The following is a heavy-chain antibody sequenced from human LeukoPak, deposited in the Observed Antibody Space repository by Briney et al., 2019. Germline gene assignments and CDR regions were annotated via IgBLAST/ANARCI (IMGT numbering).Heavy chain of an antibody. J-gene: IGHJ4*02. CDR3: ARVVSVDTAMVFDY. V-gene: IGHV4-34*01. CDR1: GGSFSDYY. CDR2: INHSGST. Sequence: SETLSLTCAVYGGSFSDYYWSWIRQPPGKGLEWIGEINHSGSTNYNPSLKSRVTISVDTSKNQFSLKLSSVTAADTAVYYCARVVSVDTAMVFDYWGQGTLVTASS. D-gene: IGHD5-18*01.